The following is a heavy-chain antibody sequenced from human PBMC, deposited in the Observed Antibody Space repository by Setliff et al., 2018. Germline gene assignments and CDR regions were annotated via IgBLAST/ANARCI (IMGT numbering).Heavy chain of an antibody. CDR1: GFTFSSYS. CDR3: VRDRWKVMVNKGDDAFDL. D-gene: IGHD5-18*01. V-gene: IGHV3-21*01. Sequence: GGSLRLSCAASGFTFSSYSMNWVRQAPGKGLEWVSSISSSSSYIYYADSMKGRFTISRDNAKNSLDLQMDSLRGEDTAVYYCVRDRWKVMVNKGDDAFDLWGQGTMVTVSS. J-gene: IGHJ3*01. CDR2: ISSSSSYI.